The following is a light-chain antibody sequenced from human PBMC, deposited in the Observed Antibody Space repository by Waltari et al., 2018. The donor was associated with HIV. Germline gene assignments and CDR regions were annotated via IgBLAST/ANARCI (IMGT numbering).Light chain of an antibody. Sequence: EIVLTQSPGTLSLSPGERATFSCRASQSVSSSYLAWYQQKPGQAPRLLIYGASSRATGIPDRFSGSGSGTDFTLTISRLEPEDFAVYYCQQYGGSPWTFGQGTKVENK. V-gene: IGKV3-20*01. CDR1: QSVSSSY. J-gene: IGKJ1*01. CDR3: QQYGGSPWT. CDR2: GAS.